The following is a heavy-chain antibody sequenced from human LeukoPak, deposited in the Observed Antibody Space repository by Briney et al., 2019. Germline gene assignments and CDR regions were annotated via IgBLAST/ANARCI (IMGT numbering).Heavy chain of an antibody. CDR1: GYTLTDLS. D-gene: IGHD3-10*01. CDR3: ATDIPRRVRGVVYSSFGMDV. V-gene: IGHV1-24*01. CDR2: FDPEDGET. J-gene: IGHJ6*02. Sequence: ASVKVSCKVSGYTLTDLSMHWVRQAPGKGLEWLGGFDPEDGETIYAQKFQGRVTWAEDTSTDTAYMELSSLRSEDTAAYYCATDIPRRVRGVVYSSFGMDVWGQGTTVTVSS.